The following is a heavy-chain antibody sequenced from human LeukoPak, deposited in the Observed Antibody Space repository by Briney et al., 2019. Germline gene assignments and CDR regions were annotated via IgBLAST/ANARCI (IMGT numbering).Heavy chain of an antibody. CDR2: MYYSGST. CDR1: GGSFSTYY. D-gene: IGHD3-22*01. Sequence: PSETLSLTCTVSGGSFSTYYWSWIRQPPGKGLEWIGYMYYSGSTNYNPSLKSRVTISVDMSKNQFSLKLSSVTAADTAVYYCARAWDYYDSRGFYLRYFDYWGQGTLVTVSS. CDR3: ARAWDYYDSRGFYLRYFDY. V-gene: IGHV4-59*01. J-gene: IGHJ4*02.